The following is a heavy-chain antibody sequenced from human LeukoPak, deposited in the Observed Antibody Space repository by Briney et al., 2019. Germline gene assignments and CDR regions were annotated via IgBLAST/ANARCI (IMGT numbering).Heavy chain of an antibody. CDR1: AYSFNNCW. D-gene: IGHD3-10*01. Sequence: GESLKISCKGSAYSFNNCWIGWVRQMPGKGLESMGIIYPADSDTTYSPSFQGQVTISADKSISTVYLQWSSLKASDTAMYYCARQSRDGSKTRGYYFDYWGQGTLVTVSS. V-gene: IGHV5-51*01. CDR3: ARQSRDGSKTRGYYFDY. J-gene: IGHJ4*02. CDR2: IYPADSDT.